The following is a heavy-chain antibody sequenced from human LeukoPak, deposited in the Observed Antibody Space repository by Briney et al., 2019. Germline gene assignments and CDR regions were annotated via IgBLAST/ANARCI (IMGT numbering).Heavy chain of an antibody. J-gene: IGHJ3*02. CDR3: ARSLGATDAFDI. Sequence: SGGSLRLSCAASGFTFSSYSMNWVRQAPGKGLEWVSSISSSTSYIYYADSVKGRFTISRDNAKNSLYLQMNSLRAGDTAVYYCARSLGATDAFDIWGQGTMVTVSS. V-gene: IGHV3-21*01. CDR1: GFTFSSYS. CDR2: ISSSTSYI. D-gene: IGHD3-10*01.